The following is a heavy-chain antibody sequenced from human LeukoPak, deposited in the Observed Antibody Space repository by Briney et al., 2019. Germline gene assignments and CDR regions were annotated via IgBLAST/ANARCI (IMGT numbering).Heavy chain of an antibody. D-gene: IGHD3-22*01. CDR3: AKETSGYYYGFDGFGI. Sequence: GRSLRLSCSASGFTFDDYAMQWVRQAPGKGLEWVSGISWNSGSIGYADSVKGRFTISRDNAKNSLYLQMNSLRAEDTALYYCAKETSGYYYGFDGFGIWGQGTMVTVSS. CDR1: GFTFDDYA. J-gene: IGHJ3*02. V-gene: IGHV3-9*01. CDR2: ISWNSGSI.